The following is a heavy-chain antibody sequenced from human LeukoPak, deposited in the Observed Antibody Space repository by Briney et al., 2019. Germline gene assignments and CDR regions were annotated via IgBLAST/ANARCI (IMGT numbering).Heavy chain of an antibody. Sequence: PGGSLRLSCAASGFTFSAYWMSWVRQAPGKGLEWVANIKQDGSEKFYVDSVKGRFTISRDNAKNSLYLQMNSLRGEDTAVYYCVRVIFGVVIIPYFDSWGQGILVTVSS. J-gene: IGHJ4*02. D-gene: IGHD3-3*01. V-gene: IGHV3-7*01. CDR1: GFTFSAYW. CDR2: IKQDGSEK. CDR3: VRVIFGVVIIPYFDS.